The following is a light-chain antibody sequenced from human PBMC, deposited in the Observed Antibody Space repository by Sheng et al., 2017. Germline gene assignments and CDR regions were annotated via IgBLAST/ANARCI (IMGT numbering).Light chain of an antibody. Sequence: EIVLTQSPGTLSLSPGERATLSCRASQSVASNSLAWYQQKPGLAPRLLLFGVSSRATGIPDRFSGSGSGTDFTLTISRLEPEDFAVYYCQQYGSSVGTFGGGTKVEIK. CDR1: QSVASNS. J-gene: IGKJ4*01. CDR2: GVS. CDR3: QQYGSSVGT. V-gene: IGKV3-20*01.